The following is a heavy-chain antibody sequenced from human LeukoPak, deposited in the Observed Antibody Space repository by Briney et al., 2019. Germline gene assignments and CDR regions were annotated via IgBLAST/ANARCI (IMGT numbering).Heavy chain of an antibody. Sequence: PAETLSLTCTVSGGSISIYYWSWIRQPPGKGLEWIGYIYYSGSTNYNPSLKSRVTVSVDTSKNQFSLKLSSVTAADTAVYYCARENDVTGNALDVWGQGTTVTVSS. V-gene: IGHV4-59*01. CDR1: GGSISIYY. J-gene: IGHJ6*02. D-gene: IGHD2-2*01. CDR3: ARENDVTGNALDV. CDR2: IYYSGST.